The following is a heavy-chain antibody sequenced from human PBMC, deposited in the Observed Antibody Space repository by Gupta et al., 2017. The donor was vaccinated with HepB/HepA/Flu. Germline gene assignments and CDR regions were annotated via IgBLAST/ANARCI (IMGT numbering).Heavy chain of an antibody. Sequence: EVQLVESGGGLVPPGRSLRLSFAASAFPFEYFALHWVRQAPGKGLEWVSGISWNSGSIGYADSVKGRFTISRDNAKNSLYLQMNSLRAEDTALYYCAKDGDVDIVATISRVYGMDVWGQGTTVTVSS. V-gene: IGHV3-9*01. CDR2: ISWNSGSI. CDR3: AKDGDVDIVATISRVYGMDV. D-gene: IGHD5-12*01. CDR1: AFPFEYFA. J-gene: IGHJ6*02.